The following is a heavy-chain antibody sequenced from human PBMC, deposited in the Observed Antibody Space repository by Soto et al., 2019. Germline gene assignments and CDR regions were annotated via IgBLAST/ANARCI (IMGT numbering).Heavy chain of an antibody. D-gene: IGHD2-15*01. V-gene: IGHV3-74*01. CDR2: IISDGSST. Sequence: GGSLRLSCAASGFTFSSYWMHWVRQAPGKGLVWVSRIISDGSSTSYADSVKGRFTISRDNAKNTLYLQMNSLRAEDTAVYYCARDSNRIIGYWGQGTLVTVSS. CDR3: ARDSNRIIGY. J-gene: IGHJ4*02. CDR1: GFTFSSYW.